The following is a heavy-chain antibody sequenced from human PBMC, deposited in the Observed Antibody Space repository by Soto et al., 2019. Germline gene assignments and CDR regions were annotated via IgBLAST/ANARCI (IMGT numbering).Heavy chain of an antibody. CDR1: GYTFTGSY. CDR2: INPNSGGA. Sequence: ASVKVSCKASGYTFTGSYLHWVRQAPGQGLEWMGWINPNSGGANSVQKFQGRVTMTRDTSISTAYMELSRLTSDDTAVYYCARWGELHYYYYGLDGWGQGTTVTVSS. D-gene: IGHD1-26*01. V-gene: IGHV1-2*02. J-gene: IGHJ6*02. CDR3: ARWGELHYYYYGLDG.